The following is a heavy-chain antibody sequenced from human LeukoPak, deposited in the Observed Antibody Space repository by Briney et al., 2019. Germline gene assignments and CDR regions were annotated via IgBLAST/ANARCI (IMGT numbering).Heavy chain of an antibody. CDR2: IYTSGST. CDR1: GGSISSGSYY. CDR3: ARRVDTAMGNWFDP. D-gene: IGHD5-18*01. V-gene: IGHV4-61*02. J-gene: IGHJ5*02. Sequence: SQTLSLTCTVSGGSISSGSYYWSWIRQPAGKGLERIGRIYTSGSTNYNPSLKSRVTISVDTSKNQFSLKLSSVTAADTAVYYCARRVDTAMGNWFDPWGQGTLVTVSS.